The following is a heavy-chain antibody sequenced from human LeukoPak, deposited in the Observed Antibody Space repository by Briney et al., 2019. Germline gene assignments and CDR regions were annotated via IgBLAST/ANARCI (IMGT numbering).Heavy chain of an antibody. D-gene: IGHD2/OR15-2a*01. Sequence: PGGSLRLSCVASGFTFSSRDWMTWVRQAPGKGLEWVANIKQDGSEKNYVDSVKGRFTISRDNAKNSLYLQMNSLRADDTAVYYCARERTTIVSGTTIGAYWGQGTLVTVSS. CDR3: ARERTTIVSGTTIGAY. J-gene: IGHJ4*02. CDR2: IKQDGSEK. CDR1: GFTFSSRDW. V-gene: IGHV3-7*01.